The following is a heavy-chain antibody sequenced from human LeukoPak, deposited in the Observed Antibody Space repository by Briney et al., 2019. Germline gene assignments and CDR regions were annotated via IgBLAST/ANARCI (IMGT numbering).Heavy chain of an antibody. Sequence: SETLSLTCAVSGGSISSGGYSWSWIRQPPGKGLEWIGYVYHSGSTYYNPSLKSRVTISVDTSKNQFSLKLSSVTAADTAVYYCARGGGRWLQLNDYWGQGTLVTVSS. CDR1: GGSISSGGYS. CDR3: ARGGGRWLQLNDY. J-gene: IGHJ4*02. CDR2: VYHSGST. V-gene: IGHV4-30-2*01. D-gene: IGHD5-24*01.